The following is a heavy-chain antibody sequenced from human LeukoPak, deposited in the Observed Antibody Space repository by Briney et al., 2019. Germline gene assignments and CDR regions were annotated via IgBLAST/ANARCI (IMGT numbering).Heavy chain of an antibody. D-gene: IGHD3-10*01. CDR1: GFTFSSYR. CDR3: VRFGIRGVIDEFDY. CDR2: IKQDGSAK. J-gene: IGHJ4*02. Sequence: GGSLRLSCAASGFTFSSYRMSWVRQAPGKGLEWVANIKQDGSAKFYADSLKGRLTISRDNAKNSLYLQMNSLRTEDTAVYYCVRFGIRGVIDEFDYWGQGTLVTVSS. V-gene: IGHV3-7*01.